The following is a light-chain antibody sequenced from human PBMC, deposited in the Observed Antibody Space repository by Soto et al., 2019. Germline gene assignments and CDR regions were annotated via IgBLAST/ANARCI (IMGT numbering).Light chain of an antibody. CDR1: QSISRY. Sequence: DIQMTQSPSSLSASVGDRVTITCRASQSISRYLNWYQQKPGKAPKLLIYAASSLQSGVPSRFSGSGSGTDFTLTIRSLQPEDFATYYCQQSYSTPTFGQGTKVEIK. J-gene: IGKJ1*01. V-gene: IGKV1-39*01. CDR2: AAS. CDR3: QQSYSTPT.